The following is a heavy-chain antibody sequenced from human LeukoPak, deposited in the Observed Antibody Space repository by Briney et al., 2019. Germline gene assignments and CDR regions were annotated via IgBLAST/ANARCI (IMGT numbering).Heavy chain of an antibody. CDR1: GYTFTSYA. CDR3: ARDSAIWQQLVRGWFDP. D-gene: IGHD6-13*01. J-gene: IGHJ5*02. V-gene: IGHV1-3*01. Sequence: GASVKVSCKASGYTFTSYAMHWVRQAPGQRLEWMGWINAGNGNTKYSQKFQGRVAITRDTSASTAYMELSSPRSEDTAVYYCARDSAIWQQLVRGWFDPWGQGTLVTVSS. CDR2: INAGNGNT.